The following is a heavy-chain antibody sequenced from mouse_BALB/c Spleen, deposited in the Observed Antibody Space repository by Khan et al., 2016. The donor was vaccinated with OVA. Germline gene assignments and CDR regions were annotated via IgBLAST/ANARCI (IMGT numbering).Heavy chain of an antibody. V-gene: IGHV1S137*01. CDR3: GREGGGDRFAY. CDR2: ISTYYGDV. J-gene: IGHJ3*01. CDR1: GYTFTDFT. Sequence: QVQLKQSGAELVRPGVSVKISCKGSGYTFTDFTMHWVKQSHAKSLEWIGVISTYYGDVTYNQKFKGKATMTVDKSSSTAYMELARLTSEDSAIYYCGREGGGDRFAYWGQGTLVTVSA.